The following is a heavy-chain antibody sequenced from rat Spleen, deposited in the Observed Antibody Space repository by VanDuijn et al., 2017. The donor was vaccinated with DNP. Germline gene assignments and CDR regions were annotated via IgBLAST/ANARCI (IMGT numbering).Heavy chain of an antibody. CDR2: IWAGGST. CDR1: GFSLTSNG. J-gene: IGHJ2*01. CDR3: ARHGYHDGYPFDD. V-gene: IGHV2-72*01. D-gene: IGHD1-12*03. Sequence: QVQLEESGPGLMQPSETLSLTCTVSGFSLTSNGVGWVRQPLGKGLVWMGTIWAGGSTNYNSAVQSRLSISRDTSKSQVFLKMNSLQPEDTGTYYCARHGYHDGYPFDDWGQGVMVTVSS.